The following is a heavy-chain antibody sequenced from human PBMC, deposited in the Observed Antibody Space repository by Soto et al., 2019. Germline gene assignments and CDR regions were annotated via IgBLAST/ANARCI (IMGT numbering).Heavy chain of an antibody. CDR3: TRLSSSWSHLDY. CDR1: GGSISSSSYY. Sequence: SETLSLTCTVSGGSISSSSYYWGWIRQPPGKGLEWIGSIYYSGSTYYNPSLKSRVTISVDTSKNQFSLKLSSVTAADTAVYYCTRLSSSWSHLDYWGQGTLVTVSS. V-gene: IGHV4-39*01. D-gene: IGHD6-13*01. J-gene: IGHJ4*02. CDR2: IYYSGST.